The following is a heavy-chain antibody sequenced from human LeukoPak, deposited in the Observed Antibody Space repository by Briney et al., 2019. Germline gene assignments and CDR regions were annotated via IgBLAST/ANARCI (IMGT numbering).Heavy chain of an antibody. CDR2: INAGNCNT. V-gene: IGHV1-3*01. D-gene: IGHD1-26*01. J-gene: IGHJ5*02. CDR1: GYTFTSYA. Sequence: GASVKVSCKASGYTFTSYAMHWVRQAPGQRLEWMGWINAGNCNTKHSQKFQGRVTITRDTSSSTAYMELSSLRYEDTAVYYCARAYSGSPHWFDPWGQGTLVTVSS. CDR3: ARAYSGSPHWFDP.